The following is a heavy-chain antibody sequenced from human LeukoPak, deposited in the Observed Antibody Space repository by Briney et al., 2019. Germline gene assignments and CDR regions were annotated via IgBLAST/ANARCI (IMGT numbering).Heavy chain of an antibody. CDR2: MNPNSGNT. CDR1: GYTFTRYD. J-gene: IGHJ4*02. CDR3: AVVVIGY. V-gene: IGHV1-8*01. D-gene: IGHD2-21*01. Sequence: GSVKVSCKASGYTFTRYDINWVRQATGQGLEWMGWMNPNSGNTGYAQKFQGRVTMTRNTSISTAYMELSSLRSEDTAVYSCAVVVIGYWGQGTLVTVSS.